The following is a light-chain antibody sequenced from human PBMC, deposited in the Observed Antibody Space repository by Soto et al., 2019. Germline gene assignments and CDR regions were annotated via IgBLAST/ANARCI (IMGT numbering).Light chain of an antibody. CDR3: TSYKTTSHYV. CDR1: SSDVGFYNL. V-gene: IGLV2-14*02. J-gene: IGLJ1*01. CDR2: EVS. Sequence: QSVLTQPASVSGSPGQSITISCTGTSSDVGFYNLVPWYQLHPGKAPKLMIFEVSNRPSGVSNRFSGSKSGNTASLTISGLQDEDEADYYCTSYKTTSHYVFGTGTKVTVL.